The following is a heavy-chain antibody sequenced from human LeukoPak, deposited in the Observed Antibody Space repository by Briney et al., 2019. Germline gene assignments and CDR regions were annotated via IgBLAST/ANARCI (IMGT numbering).Heavy chain of an antibody. J-gene: IGHJ4*02. CDR1: GFTFSSYS. CDR2: ISSSSSTI. Sequence: GGSLRLSCAASGFTFSSYSMNWVRQAPGKGLEWVSYISSSSSTIYYADSVKGRFTISRDNAKNSLYLQMNSLRAEDTAVYYCARPLYDFWSGYYHPFGYWGQGTLVTVSS. D-gene: IGHD3-3*01. V-gene: IGHV3-48*01. CDR3: ARPLYDFWSGYYHPFGY.